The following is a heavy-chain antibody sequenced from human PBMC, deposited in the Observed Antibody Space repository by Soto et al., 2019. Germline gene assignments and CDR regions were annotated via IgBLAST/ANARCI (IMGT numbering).Heavy chain of an antibody. CDR3: AREIQGIAAAGFDY. CDR1: GGTFSSYT. Sequence: QVQLVQSGAEVKKPGSSVKVSCKASGGTFSSYTISWVRQAPGQGLEWMGRIIPILGIANYAQKFQGRVTITADKSTSTAYMELSSLRSEDTAVYYCAREIQGIAAAGFDYWGQGTLVTVSS. J-gene: IGHJ4*02. CDR2: IIPILGIA. V-gene: IGHV1-69*08. D-gene: IGHD6-13*01.